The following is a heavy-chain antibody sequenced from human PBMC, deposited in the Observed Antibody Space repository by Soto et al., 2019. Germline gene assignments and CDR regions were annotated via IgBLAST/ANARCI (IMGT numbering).Heavy chain of an antibody. V-gene: IGHV4-30-2*01. CDR1: GGSISSGGYS. Sequence: SEPLSLTCAVSGGSISSGGYSWSWIRQPPGKGLEWIGYMYHSGSTYYNPSLKSRVTISIDRSKNQFSLKLSSVTAADTAVYYCGRVPDFWGKGILVTV. D-gene: IGHD3-3*01. J-gene: IGHJ4*02. CDR2: MYHSGST. CDR3: GRVPDF.